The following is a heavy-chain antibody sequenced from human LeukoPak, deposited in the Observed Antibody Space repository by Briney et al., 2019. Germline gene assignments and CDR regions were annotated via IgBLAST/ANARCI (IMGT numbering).Heavy chain of an antibody. V-gene: IGHV3-74*01. CDR2: INNDGGMT. J-gene: IGHJ5*02. CDR3: ARGTSPEP. CDR1: GFSFSNIW. Sequence: PGGSLRLSCAASGFSFSNIWMHWVRQAPGKGLVWVSRINNDGGMTHYADSVKGRFTISRDNAKNTLYLQMNSLRVEDTAMYYCARGTSPEPWGQGTLVTVFS. D-gene: IGHD1-7*01.